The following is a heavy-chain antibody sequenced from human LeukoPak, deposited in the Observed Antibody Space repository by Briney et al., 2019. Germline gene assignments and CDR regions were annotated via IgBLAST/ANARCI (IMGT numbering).Heavy chain of an antibody. CDR2: INTNTGNP. D-gene: IGHD3-22*01. J-gene: IGHJ1*01. Sequence: ASVKVSCKASGYTLTSYDMNWVRQAPGQGLEWMGWINTNTGNPTYAQGFTGRFVFSLDTSVSTAYLQISSLKAEDTAVYYCARVHYDSSGYPLHFQHWGQGTLVTVSS. CDR3: ARVHYDSSGYPLHFQH. V-gene: IGHV7-4-1*02. CDR1: GYTLTSYD.